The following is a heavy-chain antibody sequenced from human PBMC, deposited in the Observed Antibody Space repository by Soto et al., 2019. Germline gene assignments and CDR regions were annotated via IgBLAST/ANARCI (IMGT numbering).Heavy chain of an antibody. CDR2: IYYSGST. V-gene: IGHV4-59*08. CDR3: ARQSCSSTSCYSWVSWFDP. D-gene: IGHD2-2*01. J-gene: IGHJ5*02. CDR1: GGSISSYY. Sequence: SETLSLTCTVSGGSISSYYWSWIRQPPGKGLEWIGYIYYSGSTKYNPSLKSRVTISVDTSKNQLSLKLSSVTAADTAVYYCARQSCSSTSCYSWVSWFDPWGQGALVTVS.